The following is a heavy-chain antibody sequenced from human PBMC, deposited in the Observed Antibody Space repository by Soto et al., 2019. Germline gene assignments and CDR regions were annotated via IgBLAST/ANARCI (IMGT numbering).Heavy chain of an antibody. CDR3: ARARLRAVYAFDI. CDR2: IYYSGST. V-gene: IGHV4-31*03. Sequence: QVQLQESDAGLVKASQTLSLPCTVSGGSVSSGAYYWIWIRQRPGKGLEWIGYIYYSGSTYYSPSLKSRLSISLDTSKNQSSLRLSAVTAADTAMYYCARARLRAVYAFDIWGQGTMVTVSS. J-gene: IGHJ3*02. D-gene: IGHD5-12*01. CDR1: GGSVSSGAYY.